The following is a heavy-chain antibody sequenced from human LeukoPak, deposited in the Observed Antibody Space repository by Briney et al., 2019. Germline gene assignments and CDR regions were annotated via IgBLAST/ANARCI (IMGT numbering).Heavy chain of an antibody. D-gene: IGHD1-26*01. J-gene: IGHJ6*03. V-gene: IGHV3-23*01. CDR1: GFTFSSYA. Sequence: GGSLRLSCATSGFTFSSYAMSWVRQAPGKGLEWVSAISGSGGSTYYADSVKGRFTISRDNSKNTLYLQMNSLRAEDTAVYYCARGPRMGVTYYDYYMDVWGKGTTVTVSS. CDR2: ISGSGGST. CDR3: ARGPRMGVTYYDYYMDV.